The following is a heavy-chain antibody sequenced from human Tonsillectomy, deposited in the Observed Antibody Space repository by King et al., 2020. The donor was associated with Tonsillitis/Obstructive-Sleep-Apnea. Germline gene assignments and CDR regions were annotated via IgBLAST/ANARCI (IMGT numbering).Heavy chain of an antibody. CDR2: ISGSGATP. Sequence: VQLVESGGLLLQPGGSLRLSCAASGFTFSTYAMSWVRQAPGKGLEWVSSISGSGATPFYSDSVKGRFTISRDNSKNTRYLQMNTLRAEDTAIYYCAKISSWEFLRYLDYWGQGTLVTVYS. J-gene: IGHJ4*02. D-gene: IGHD3-10*01. CDR3: AKISSWEFLRYLDY. V-gene: IGHV3-23*04. CDR1: GFTFSTYA.